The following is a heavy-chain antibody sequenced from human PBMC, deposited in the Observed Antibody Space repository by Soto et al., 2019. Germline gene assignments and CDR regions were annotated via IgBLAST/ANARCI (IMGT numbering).Heavy chain of an antibody. CDR1: GFTFSSYG. Sequence: PGGSLRLSCAASGFTFSSYGMHWVRQAPGKGLEWVAVISYDGSNKYYADSVKGRFTISRDNSKNTLYLQMNSLRAEDTAVYYCAKDLLATNYYGMDVWGQGTTVTVSS. CDR3: AKDLLATNYYGMDV. CDR2: ISYDGSNK. V-gene: IGHV3-30*18. J-gene: IGHJ6*02. D-gene: IGHD5-12*01.